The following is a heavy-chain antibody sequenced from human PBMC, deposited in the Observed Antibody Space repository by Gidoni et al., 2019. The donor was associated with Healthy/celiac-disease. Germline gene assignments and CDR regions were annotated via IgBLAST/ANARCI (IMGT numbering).Heavy chain of an antibody. Sequence: QVQLQQWGAGLLKPSETLSLTCAVYGGSFSGYYWSWISQPPGKGLEWIGEINHSGSTNYNPSLKSRVTISVDTSKNQFSLKLSSVTAADTAVYYCARGPYYYGSGSYYRNPNYYYYGMDVWGQGTTVTVSS. D-gene: IGHD3-10*01. CDR3: ARGPYYYGSGSYYRNPNYYYYGMDV. CDR1: GGSFSGYY. V-gene: IGHV4-34*01. J-gene: IGHJ6*02. CDR2: INHSGST.